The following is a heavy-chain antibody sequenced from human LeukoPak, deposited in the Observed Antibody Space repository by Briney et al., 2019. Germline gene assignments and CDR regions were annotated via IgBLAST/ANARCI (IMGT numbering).Heavy chain of an antibody. D-gene: IGHD3-3*01. CDR3: AKIYDFWSGSNWFDP. Sequence: GGSLRLSCAASGFAFSSYSMNWVRQAPGKGLEWVSSISSSSSYIYYADSVKGRFTISRDNSKNTLYLQMNSLRAEDTAVYYCAKIYDFWSGSNWFDPWGQGTLVTVSS. V-gene: IGHV3-21*04. CDR2: ISSSSSYI. J-gene: IGHJ5*02. CDR1: GFAFSSYS.